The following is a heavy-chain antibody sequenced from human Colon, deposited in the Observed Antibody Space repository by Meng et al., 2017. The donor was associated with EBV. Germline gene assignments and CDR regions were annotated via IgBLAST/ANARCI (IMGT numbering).Heavy chain of an antibody. J-gene: IGHJ4*02. CDR3: ASSDCSGGTCYLDC. CDR1: GGSFSDSY. V-gene: IGHV4-34*01. Sequence: QVQPQQWGAGLLKPSDNLSLSCTVYGGSFSDSYWTWIRQPPGKGLEWIGEINHVGSTTYNPSLKSRVTISVDTSKNQFSLKLSSVTAADAAVYYCASSDCSGGTCYLDCWGQGTLVTVSS. CDR2: INHVGST. D-gene: IGHD2-15*01.